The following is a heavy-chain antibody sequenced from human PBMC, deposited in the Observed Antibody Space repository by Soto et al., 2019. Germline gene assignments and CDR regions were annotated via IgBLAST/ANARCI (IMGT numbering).Heavy chain of an antibody. CDR2: VYSGGSV. Sequence: EVQLVESGGGLVQPGGSLRLSCAASGFSVSSNYMSWVRQAPGKGLEWVSVVYSGGSVYYADSVKGRFSSSKDNSKNSLYLQMNNLRVEDTAVYYCTRDSHKGYWGQGTLVTVAS. CDR3: TRDSHKGY. CDR1: GFSVSSNY. J-gene: IGHJ4*02. V-gene: IGHV3-66*01.